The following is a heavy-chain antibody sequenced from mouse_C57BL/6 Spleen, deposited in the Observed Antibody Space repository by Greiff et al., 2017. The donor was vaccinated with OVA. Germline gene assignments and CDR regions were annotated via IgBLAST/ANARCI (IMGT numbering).Heavy chain of an antibody. CDR1: GFTFSDYY. V-gene: IGHV5-16*01. CDR2: INYDGSST. CDR3: ARGGFRAYDDWYFDV. D-gene: IGHD2-3*01. Sequence: DVQLVESEGGLVQPGSSMKLSCTASGFTFSDYYMAWVRQVPEKGLEWVANINYDGSSTYYLDSLKSRFIISRDNAKNILYLQMSSLKSEDTATYYCARGGFRAYDDWYFDVWGTGTTVTVSS. J-gene: IGHJ1*03.